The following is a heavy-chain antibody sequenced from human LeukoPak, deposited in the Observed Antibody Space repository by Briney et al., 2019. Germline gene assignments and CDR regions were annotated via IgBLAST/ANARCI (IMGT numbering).Heavy chain of an antibody. V-gene: IGHV4-34*01. Sequence: SETLSLTCAVYGGSFSGYYWSWIRQPPGKGREWIGEINHSGSTNYNPSLKSRVTISVATSSNPCAVKLGSVTAAHTAVYYCAGADRSGWYKYWGQGTLVTVSS. J-gene: IGHJ4*02. D-gene: IGHD6-19*01. CDR2: INHSGST. CDR3: AGADRSGWYKY. CDR1: GGSFSGYY.